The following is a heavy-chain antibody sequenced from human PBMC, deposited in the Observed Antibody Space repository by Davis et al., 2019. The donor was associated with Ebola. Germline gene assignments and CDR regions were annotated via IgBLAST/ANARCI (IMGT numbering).Heavy chain of an antibody. V-gene: IGHV1-18*01. J-gene: IGHJ4*02. CDR2: ISAFNGDT. Sequence: AASVKVSCKASGYNFSGYGFSWVRLAPGQGLEWMGWISAFNGDTSYAQKFQGRVTMTTDNPTNTVYMELRGLRSDDTAVYYCARESGFVGYIDHWGQGTRVTVSS. CDR1: GYNFSGYG. D-gene: IGHD5-12*01. CDR3: ARESGFVGYIDH.